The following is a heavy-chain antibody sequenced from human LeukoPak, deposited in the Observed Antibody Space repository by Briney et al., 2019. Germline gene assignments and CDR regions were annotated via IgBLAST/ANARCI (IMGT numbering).Heavy chain of an antibody. Sequence: SVKVSCKPSGGTSSSYAISWVRQAPGQGLDWMGRIIPIFGTANYPQNFQGRVTITTDESTSTAYMELSSLRSEDTAVYYCARGDLIVDNWFDPWGQGSLVTVSS. J-gene: IGHJ5*02. D-gene: IGHD2-21*01. CDR1: GGTSSSYA. CDR3: ARGDLIVDNWFDP. CDR2: IIPIFGTA. V-gene: IGHV1-69*05.